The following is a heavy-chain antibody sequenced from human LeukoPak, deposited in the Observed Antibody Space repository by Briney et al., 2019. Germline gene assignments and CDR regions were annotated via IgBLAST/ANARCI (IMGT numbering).Heavy chain of an antibody. CDR1: GFNFTNYN. Sequence: GGSLRLSCAASGFNFTNYNMNWVRQAPGKGLEWVSSIHSSSGSIYYADSLKGRFTISRDNAKNSLYLQMNSQRAEDTAVYYCARDLAWDAFDIWGQGTMVTVSS. V-gene: IGHV3-21*01. J-gene: IGHJ3*02. CDR2: IHSSSGSI. CDR3: ARDLAWDAFDI.